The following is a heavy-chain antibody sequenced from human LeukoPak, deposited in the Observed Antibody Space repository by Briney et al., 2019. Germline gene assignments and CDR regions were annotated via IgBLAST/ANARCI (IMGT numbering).Heavy chain of an antibody. CDR3: ATYPPNI. J-gene: IGHJ3*02. CDR1: GGSISSYY. Sequence: SETLSLTCTVSGGSISSYYWSWVRQPPGKGLEWIGYIYYSGSTNYNPSLKSRVTISGDTPKNQFSLKLSSVTAADTAVYYCATYPPNIWGQGTMVTVSS. CDR2: IYYSGST. V-gene: IGHV4-59*01.